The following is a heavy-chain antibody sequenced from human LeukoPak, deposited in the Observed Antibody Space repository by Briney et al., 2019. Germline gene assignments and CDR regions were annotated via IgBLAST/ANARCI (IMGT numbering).Heavy chain of an antibody. Sequence: PETLSLTCTVSGASISPYYWSWIRQSPGQGLEWIGYIYYSGTTSYNPSLKSRVTMSVDTSENHFSLKLSSVTAGDTAVYYCARFGYYGFDYWGQGALVTVSS. D-gene: IGHD3-10*01. CDR1: GASISPYY. V-gene: IGHV4-59*01. CDR3: ARFGYYGFDY. CDR2: IYYSGTT. J-gene: IGHJ4*02.